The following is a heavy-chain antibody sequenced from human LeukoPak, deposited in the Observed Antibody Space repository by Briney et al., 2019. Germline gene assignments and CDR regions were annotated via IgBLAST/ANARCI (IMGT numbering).Heavy chain of an antibody. D-gene: IGHD2-15*01. V-gene: IGHV3-21*01. CDR2: ITRSSRYL. J-gene: IGHJ4*02. Sequence: PGGSLRLSCAASGFTFSTYSMHWVRQSPGKGLEWVSSITRSSRYLYYADSVKGRFTISRDDAKNSLYLQLDSLRAEDTAVYYCARDYCSGLSCYATLFDYWGQGTLVTVSS. CDR1: GFTFSTYS. CDR3: ARDYCSGLSCYATLFDY.